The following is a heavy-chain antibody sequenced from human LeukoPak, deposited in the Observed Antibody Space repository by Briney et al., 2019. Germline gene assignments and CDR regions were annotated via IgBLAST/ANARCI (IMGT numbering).Heavy chain of an antibody. Sequence: SVKVSCKASGGTFSSYTISWVRQAPGQGLEWMGRIIPILGIANYAQKFQGRVTITADKSTSTAYMELSGLRSEDTAVYYCARDYGDYYYYYYYMDVWGKGTTVTVSS. CDR1: GGTFSSYT. V-gene: IGHV1-69*04. CDR2: IIPILGIA. CDR3: ARDYGDYYYYYYYMDV. D-gene: IGHD4-17*01. J-gene: IGHJ6*03.